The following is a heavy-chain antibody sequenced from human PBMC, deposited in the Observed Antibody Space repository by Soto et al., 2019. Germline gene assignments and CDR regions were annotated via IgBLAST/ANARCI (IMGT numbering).Heavy chain of an antibody. D-gene: IGHD2-21*01. J-gene: IGHJ5*02. CDR3: ARGSCGGDCPYAGWFDP. V-gene: IGHV1-18*01. Sequence: ASVKVSCKASGYTFTSYGISWVRQAPGQGLEWMGWISAYNGDTNYAQKLQGRVTMTTDTSISTAYMELSGLRSDDTAVYYCARGSCGGDCPYAGWFDPWGQGTLVTVSS. CDR2: ISAYNGDT. CDR1: GYTFTSYG.